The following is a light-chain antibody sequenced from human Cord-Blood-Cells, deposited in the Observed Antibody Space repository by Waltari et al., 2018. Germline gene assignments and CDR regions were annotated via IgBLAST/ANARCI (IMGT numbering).Light chain of an antibody. CDR2: GAS. Sequence: ELVMTQSPATLSVSPGERATISCRASQSVSSNTAWYQQKPGQDPRLLIYGASTRATGIPARFSGSGSGTEFTLTISSLQSEDFAVYYCQQYNNWPRGTFGQGTKVEIK. V-gene: IGKV3-15*01. CDR3: QQYNNWPRGT. CDR1: QSVSSN. J-gene: IGKJ1*01.